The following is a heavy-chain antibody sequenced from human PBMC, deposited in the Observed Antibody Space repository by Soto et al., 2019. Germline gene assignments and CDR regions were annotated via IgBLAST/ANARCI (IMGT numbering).Heavy chain of an antibody. V-gene: IGHV4-39*01. Sequence: SESLSLTCNVSGGSISSSSYYWDWIRQPPGKGLERIGSIYYSASTYYNPSLKRQVTISVDTSKNQITQKHNYMTAAEKEVYYCARHDGTKLEVADFDYWGHGTLVT. CDR1: GGSISSSSYY. CDR2: IYYSAST. D-gene: IGHD3-22*01. J-gene: IGHJ4*01. CDR3: ARHDGTKLEVADFDY.